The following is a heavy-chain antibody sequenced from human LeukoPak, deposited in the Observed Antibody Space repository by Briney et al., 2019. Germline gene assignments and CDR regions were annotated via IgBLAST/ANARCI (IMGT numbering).Heavy chain of an antibody. Sequence: GVSLRLSCAASGFTFSNYAMSWVRQAPGKGLEWVSATSPGGGATYYADSVKGRFTISRDNSKNTLYLRMNSLRADDTALYYCATLYDSNFFDYWGQGTLVTVSS. D-gene: IGHD3-22*01. J-gene: IGHJ4*02. CDR2: TSPGGGAT. CDR1: GFTFSNYA. CDR3: ATLYDSNFFDY. V-gene: IGHV3-23*01.